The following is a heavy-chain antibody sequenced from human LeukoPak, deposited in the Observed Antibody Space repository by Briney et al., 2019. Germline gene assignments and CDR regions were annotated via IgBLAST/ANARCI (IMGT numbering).Heavy chain of an antibody. V-gene: IGHV4-39*01. D-gene: IGHD3-22*01. CDR2: IYYTGST. Sequence: SETPSLTCTVSGGSISGSYYYWGWIRQPPGKGLEWIGSIYYTGSTYYNPSLKSRVTISVDTSKNQFSLSLSSVTAADTAVFYCARHTAGVDSSGRFTAYWGQGSLLTVSS. J-gene: IGHJ4*02. CDR3: ARHTAGVDSSGRFTAY. CDR1: GGSISGSYYY.